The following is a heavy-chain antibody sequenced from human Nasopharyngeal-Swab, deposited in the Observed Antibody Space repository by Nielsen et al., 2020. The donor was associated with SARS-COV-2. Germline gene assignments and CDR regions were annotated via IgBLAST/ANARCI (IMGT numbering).Heavy chain of an antibody. D-gene: IGHD4-23*01. CDR1: GYTLTELS. CDR2: FDPEDGET. V-gene: IGHV1-24*01. CDR3: ARTTMTTVVTPIAFDI. J-gene: IGHJ3*02. Sequence: ASVKVSCKVSGYTLTELSMHWVRQAPGKGLEWMGGFDPEDGETIYAQKFQGRVTMTRDTSISTAYMELSRLRSDDTAVYYCARTTMTTVVTPIAFDIWGQGTMVTVSS.